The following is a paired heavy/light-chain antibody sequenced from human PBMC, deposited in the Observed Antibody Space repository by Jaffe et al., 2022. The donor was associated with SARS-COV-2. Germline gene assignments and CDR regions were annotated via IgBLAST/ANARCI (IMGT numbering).Light chain of an antibody. CDR2: EVS. V-gene: IGKV2D-29*01. Sequence: DIVMTQTPLSLSVTPGQPASISCKSSQSLLHSDGKTYLYWYLQKPGQPPQLLIYEVSNRFSGVPDRFSGSGSGTDFTLKISRVEAEDVGVYYCMQSIQLRGTFGGGTKVEIK. CDR3: MQSIQLRGT. J-gene: IGKJ4*01. CDR1: QSLLHSDGKTY.
Heavy chain of an antibody. Sequence: QVQLVESGGGVVQPGRSLRLSCAASGFTFSSYGMHWVRQAPGKGLEWVAVIWYDGSNKYYADSVKGRFTISRDNSKNTLYLQMNSLRAEDTAVYYCAREMVPTNYYDSSGYYYNHYYYGMDVWGQGTTVTVSS. V-gene: IGHV3-33*01. CDR1: GFTFSSYG. CDR3: AREMVPTNYYDSSGYYYNHYYYGMDV. J-gene: IGHJ6*02. D-gene: IGHD3-22*01. CDR2: IWYDGSNK.